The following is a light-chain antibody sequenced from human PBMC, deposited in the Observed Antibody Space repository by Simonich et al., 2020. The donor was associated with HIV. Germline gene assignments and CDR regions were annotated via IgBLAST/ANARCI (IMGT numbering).Light chain of an antibody. CDR2: WAS. CDR3: QQYNKWPPWT. V-gene: IGKV4-1*01. Sequence: DIVMTQSPDSLAVSLGERATINCKSSQSVLYSSNNKNYLAWYQQKPGQPPKLLIAWASTRATGVPDRFSGSGSGTDFTLTISSLQAEDVAVYYCQQYNKWPPWTFGQGTKVEIK. CDR1: QSVLYSSNNKNY. J-gene: IGKJ1*01.